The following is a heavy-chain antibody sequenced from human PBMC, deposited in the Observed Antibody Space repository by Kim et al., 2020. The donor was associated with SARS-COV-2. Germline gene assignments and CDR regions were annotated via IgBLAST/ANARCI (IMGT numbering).Heavy chain of an antibody. D-gene: IGHD2-2*01. CDR2: IRSKANSYAT. V-gene: IGHV3-73*01. Sequence: GGSLRLSCAASGFTFSGSAMHWVRQASGKGLEWVGRIRSKANSYATAYAASVKGRFTISRDDSKNTAYLQMNSLKTEDTAVYYCTRHVEKTCSSCSKAHYYGMDVWGQGTTVTVSS. J-gene: IGHJ6*02. CDR1: GFTFSGSA. CDR3: TRHVEKTCSSCSKAHYYGMDV.